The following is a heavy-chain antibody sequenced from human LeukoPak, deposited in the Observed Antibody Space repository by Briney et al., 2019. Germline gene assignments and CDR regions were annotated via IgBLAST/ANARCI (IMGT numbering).Heavy chain of an antibody. CDR3: ARSGDFWSGYSEGFDY. CDR2: IYPGDSDT. J-gene: IGHJ4*02. D-gene: IGHD3-3*01. Sequence: GESLKISCKGSGYSFTSYWIGWVRQMPGKGLEWMGIIYPGDSDTRYSPSFQGQVTISADKSISTAYLQWSSLKASDTAMYYCARSGDFWSGYSEGFDYWGQGTLVTVSS. V-gene: IGHV5-51*01. CDR1: GYSFTSYW.